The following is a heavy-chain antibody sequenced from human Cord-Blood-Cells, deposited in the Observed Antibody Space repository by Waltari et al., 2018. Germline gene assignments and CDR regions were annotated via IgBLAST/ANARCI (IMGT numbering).Heavy chain of an antibody. Sequence: QVQLQQWGAGLLKPSETLSLTCAVYGGSFSGYYWSWIRQPPGKGLEWIGEINYSGSTNYNPSLKSRVTISVDTSKNQFSLKLSSVTAADTAVYYWARGPRITIFGVVTPRGFDYWGQGTLVTVSS. D-gene: IGHD3-3*01. V-gene: IGHV4-34*01. J-gene: IGHJ4*02. CDR1: GGSFSGYY. CDR3: ARGPRITIFGVVTPRGFDY. CDR2: INYSGST.